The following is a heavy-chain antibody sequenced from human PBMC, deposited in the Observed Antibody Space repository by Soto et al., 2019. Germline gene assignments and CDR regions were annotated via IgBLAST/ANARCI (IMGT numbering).Heavy chain of an antibody. Sequence: ASVTVCCKASGYTFTVYYIHWVRQAPGQGLEWMGIINPSGGGTSHTQKFQGRVTITRDTSSSTVYMELSSLRSEDTATYYCARVTSPYSNSWTYDYWGQGTLVTVS. CDR2: INPSGGGT. V-gene: IGHV1-46*03. CDR3: ARVTSPYSNSWTYDY. CDR1: GYTFTVYY. D-gene: IGHD4-4*01. J-gene: IGHJ4*02.